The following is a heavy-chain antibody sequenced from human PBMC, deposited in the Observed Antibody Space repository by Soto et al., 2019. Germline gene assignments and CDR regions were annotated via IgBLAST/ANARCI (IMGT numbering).Heavy chain of an antibody. V-gene: IGHV1-3*01. CDR3: ARDENYYDSSGYYYYGMDV. J-gene: IGHJ6*02. D-gene: IGHD3-22*01. CDR2: INAGNGNT. CDR1: GYTFTSYA. Sequence: ASVTVSCTASGYTFTSYAMHWVRQAPGQRLEWMGWINAGNGNTKYSQKFQGRVTITRDTSASTAYMELSSLRSEDTAVYYCARDENYYDSSGYYYYGMDVWGQGTTVTVS.